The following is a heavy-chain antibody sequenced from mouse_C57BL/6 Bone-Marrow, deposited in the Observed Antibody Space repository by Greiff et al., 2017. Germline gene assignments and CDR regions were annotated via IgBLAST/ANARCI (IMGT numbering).Heavy chain of an antibody. CDR3: ARGIYRRWYFDV. CDR1: GFNIKNTY. CDR2: IDPANGNT. J-gene: IGHJ1*03. V-gene: IGHV14-3*01. Sequence: EVMLVESVAELVRPGASVKLSCTASGFNIKNTYMHWVKQRPEQGLEWIGRIDPANGNTKYAPKFQGKATITAYTSSNTAYLQLSSLTSEDTAIYYCARGIYRRWYFDVWGTGTTVTVSS. D-gene: IGHD2-14*01.